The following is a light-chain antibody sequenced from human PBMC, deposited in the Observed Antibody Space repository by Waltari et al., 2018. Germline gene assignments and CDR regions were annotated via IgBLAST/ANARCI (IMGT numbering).Light chain of an antibody. V-gene: IGKV3-20*01. CDR3: QHYVSLPAT. CDR1: QSVGRT. CDR2: GAS. J-gene: IGKJ1*01. Sequence: IVLTQSPVTLSLSPGERATLSCRASQSVGRTLAWYQQKPGQDPRLLIYGASIRATGIPDRFSGGGSGTDFSLGINRLEPEDFAVYYCQHYVSLPATFGQGTKVEIK.